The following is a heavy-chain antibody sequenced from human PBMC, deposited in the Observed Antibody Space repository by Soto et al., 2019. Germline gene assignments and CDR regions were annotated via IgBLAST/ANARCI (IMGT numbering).Heavy chain of an antibody. Sequence: PSETLSLTCTVSGGSVSSGSYYWSWIRQPPGKGLEWIGYIYYSGSTNYNPSLKSRVTISVDTYKNQFSLKLSSVTAADTAVYYCARATYYDFWSGYSDWFDPWGQGTLVTVSS. V-gene: IGHV4-61*01. D-gene: IGHD3-3*01. CDR2: IYYSGST. CDR3: ARATYYDFWSGYSDWFDP. J-gene: IGHJ5*02. CDR1: GGSVSSGSYY.